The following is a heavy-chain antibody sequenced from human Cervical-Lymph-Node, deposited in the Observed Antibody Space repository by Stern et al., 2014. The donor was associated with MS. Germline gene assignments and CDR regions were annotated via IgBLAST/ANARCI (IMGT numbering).Heavy chain of an antibody. CDR2: IYWDDDK. Sequence: QVTLRESGPTLMKPTETLTLTCTFSGFSLNTSGVSVAWIRQPPGKALEWLALIYWDDDKRYSPSLESRLTITKDTSKSQVVLTMTNMDPVDTATYYCTHRGSGWYDSVGFLDSWGPGTLVVVTS. CDR1: GFSLNTSGVS. V-gene: IGHV2-5*02. CDR3: THRGSGWYDSVGFLDS. D-gene: IGHD3-22*01. J-gene: IGHJ4*02.